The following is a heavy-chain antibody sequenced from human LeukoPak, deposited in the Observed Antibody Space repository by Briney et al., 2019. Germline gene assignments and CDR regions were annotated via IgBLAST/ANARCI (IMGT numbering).Heavy chain of an antibody. D-gene: IGHD1-20*01. J-gene: IGHJ6*02. V-gene: IGHV4-34*01. CDR3: AREVNWNDDGMDV. CDR2: INHSGST. CDR1: GGSFSGYY. Sequence: SETLSLTCPVYGGSFSGYYWSWIRQPPGKGLEWIGEINHSGSTNYNPSLKSRVTISVDTSKNQFSLKLSSVTAADTAVYYCAREVNWNDDGMDVWGQGTTVTVSS.